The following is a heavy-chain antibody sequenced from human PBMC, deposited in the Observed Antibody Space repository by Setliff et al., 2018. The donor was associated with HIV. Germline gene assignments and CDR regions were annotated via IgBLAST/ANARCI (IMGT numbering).Heavy chain of an antibody. CDR3: ARHHSSSWFVWFDF. J-gene: IGHJ4*02. CDR1: GYSISSDYY. Sequence: ASETLSLTCAVSGYSISSDYYWGWIRQPPGKGLEWIGSVHDSGRTDYNPSLKSRVTISIDTSKNQFSLKLDSVTAADTAVYYCARHHSSSWFVWFDFWGQGTLVTVS. CDR2: VHDSGRT. V-gene: IGHV4-38-2*01. D-gene: IGHD6-13*01.